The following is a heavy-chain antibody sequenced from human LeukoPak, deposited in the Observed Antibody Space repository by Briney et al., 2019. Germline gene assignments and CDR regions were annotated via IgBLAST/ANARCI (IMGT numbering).Heavy chain of an antibody. CDR3: ARDRKAVAGTNFDY. CDR1: GGTFSSYA. V-gene: IGHV1-69*04. D-gene: IGHD6-19*01. CDR2: IIPIPGIA. Sequence: SVKVSCKASGGTFSSYAISWVRQAPGQGLEWMGRIIPIPGIANYAQKFQGRVTITADKSTSTAYMELSSLRSEDTAVYYCARDRKAVAGTNFDYWGQGTLVTVSS. J-gene: IGHJ4*02.